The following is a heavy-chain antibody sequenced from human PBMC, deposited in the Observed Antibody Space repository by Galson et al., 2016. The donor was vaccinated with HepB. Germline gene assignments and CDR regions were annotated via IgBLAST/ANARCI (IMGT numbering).Heavy chain of an antibody. V-gene: IGHV3-23*01. J-gene: IGHJ6*02. CDR1: GFTLSSYA. D-gene: IGHD1-7*01. CDR3: ANGGLGTAGTTHYGLEV. CDR2: ITGSGGNT. Sequence: SLRLSCAASGFTLSSYAMTWVRQAPGKGLEWVSSITGSGGNTYYAVSVKGRFTISRDDSKNTLYLQMDSLRAEDTAVYYCANGGLGTAGTTHYGLEVWGQGTTVTVSS.